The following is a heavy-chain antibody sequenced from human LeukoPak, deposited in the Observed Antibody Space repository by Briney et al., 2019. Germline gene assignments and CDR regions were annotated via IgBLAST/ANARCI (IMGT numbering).Heavy chain of an antibody. CDR3: AKFSEYCSGGSCFDAFDI. CDR1: GFTFSSYG. D-gene: IGHD2-15*01. CDR2: IRYDGSNK. J-gene: IGHJ3*02. V-gene: IGHV3-30*02. Sequence: SGGSLRLSCAASGFTFSSYGMHWVRQAPGKGLEWVAFIRYDGSNKYYADSVKGRFTISTDNSKNTLYLQMNSLRAEDTAVYYCAKFSEYCSGGSCFDAFDIWGQGTMVTVSS.